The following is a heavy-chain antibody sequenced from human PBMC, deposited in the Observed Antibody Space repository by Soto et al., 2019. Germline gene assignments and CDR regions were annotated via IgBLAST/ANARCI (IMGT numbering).Heavy chain of an antibody. CDR3: AAGDSSGYYGG. J-gene: IGHJ4*02. V-gene: IGHV1-58*01. CDR2: ITVGTGNT. CDR1: GFTFTSSS. Sequence: SVKVSCKASGFTFTSSSLQWVRQARGQRLEWIGWITVGTGNTNYAQKVQERVTITRDMSTSTAYMELSNLRSEDTAVYYCAAGDSSGYYGGWGQGTQVTVSS. D-gene: IGHD3-22*01.